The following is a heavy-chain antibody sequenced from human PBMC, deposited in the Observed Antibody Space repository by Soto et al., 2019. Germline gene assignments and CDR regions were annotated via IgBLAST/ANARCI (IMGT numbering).Heavy chain of an antibody. V-gene: IGHV3-7*01. Sequence: EVQLVESGGGLVQPGGSLRLSCAASEFTFSRYWMSWVRQAPGKGLEWVANINLDGSEKNYVDSVKGRFTISRDNAKNSLYLQMNSLRAEDTAVYYCARETPELVIIDYWGQGTLVTVSS. J-gene: IGHJ4*02. CDR3: ARETPELVIIDY. CDR1: EFTFSRYW. CDR2: INLDGSEK. D-gene: IGHD3-10*01.